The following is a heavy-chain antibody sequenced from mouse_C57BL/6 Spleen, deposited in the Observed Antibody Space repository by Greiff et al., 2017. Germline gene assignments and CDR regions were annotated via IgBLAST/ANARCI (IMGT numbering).Heavy chain of an antibody. CDR1: GYTFTSYW. J-gene: IGHJ2*01. D-gene: IGHD1-1*01. Sequence: VQLQQSGAELVMPGASVKLSCKASGYTFTSYWMHWVKQRPGQGLEWIGEIDPSDSYTNYNQKFKGKSTLTVDKSSSTAYMQLSSLTSEDSAVYYCARKSTTVVATDYFDYWGQGTTLTVSS. CDR3: ARKSTTVVATDYFDY. CDR2: IDPSDSYT. V-gene: IGHV1-69*01.